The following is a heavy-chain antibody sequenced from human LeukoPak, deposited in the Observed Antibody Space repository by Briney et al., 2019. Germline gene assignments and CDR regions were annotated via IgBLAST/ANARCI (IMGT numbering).Heavy chain of an antibody. V-gene: IGHV3-30*18. J-gene: IGHJ6*02. Sequence: GGSLRLSCAASGFTFSNYGMHWVRQAPGKGLEWVAVISYDGSNKYYADSVKGRFTISRDNSKNTLYLQMNSLRAEDTAVYYCAKDLSHYGGNSLGYYGMDVWAKGPRSPSP. D-gene: IGHD4-23*01. CDR1: GFTFSNYG. CDR3: AKDLSHYGGNSLGYYGMDV. CDR2: ISYDGSNK.